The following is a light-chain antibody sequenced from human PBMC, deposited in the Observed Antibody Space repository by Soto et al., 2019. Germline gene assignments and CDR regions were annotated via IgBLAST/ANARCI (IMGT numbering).Light chain of an antibody. CDR2: AAS. CDR1: QSIRSW. V-gene: IGKV1-12*01. J-gene: IGKJ5*01. Sequence: DIQMTQSPSALSASVGDRFTITCRASQSIRSWLAWYQQKQGKAPKLLIYAASSLQSGVPSRFSGSGYGTDFNLTISSLQTEDFATYYCQQANSFPITFGQGTRLEIK. CDR3: QQANSFPIT.